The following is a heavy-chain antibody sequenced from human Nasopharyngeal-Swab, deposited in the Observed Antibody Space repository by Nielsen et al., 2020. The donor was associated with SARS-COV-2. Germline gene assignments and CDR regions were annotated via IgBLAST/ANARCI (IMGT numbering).Heavy chain of an antibody. J-gene: IGHJ4*02. V-gene: IGHV3-30*03. CDR3: ARDQGDF. Sequence: LSLTCAASGFTFSSFGMHWVRQAPGKGLEGVAFIAHDASNEYYGDSVKGRFTISRDNLQNTVHLQMNSLRAEDTAVYYCARDQGDFWGQGTLVTVSS. CDR2: IAHDASNE. CDR1: GFTFSSFG.